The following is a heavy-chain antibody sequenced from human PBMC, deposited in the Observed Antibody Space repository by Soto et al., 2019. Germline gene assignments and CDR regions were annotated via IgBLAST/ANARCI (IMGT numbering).Heavy chain of an antibody. V-gene: IGHV3-73*02. CDR2: IRSKANSYAT. CDR1: GFTFSGSA. J-gene: IGHJ4*02. CDR3: TSEGELLRVDY. D-gene: IGHD1-26*01. Sequence: EVQLVESGGGLVQPGGSLKLSCAASGFTFSGSAMHWVRQASGKGLEWVGRIRSKANSYATAYAASVKGRFTISRDDSKNTAYLQMNSLKTEDTAVYYGTSEGELLRVDYWGQGTLLTVSS.